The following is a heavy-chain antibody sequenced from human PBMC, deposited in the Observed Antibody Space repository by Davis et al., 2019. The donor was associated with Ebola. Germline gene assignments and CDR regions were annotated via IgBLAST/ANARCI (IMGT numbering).Heavy chain of an antibody. CDR2: IYYSGST. CDR1: GGSISSYY. CDR3: ARGPGIAVAGTSLYYYYGMDV. J-gene: IGHJ6*02. Sequence: MPSETLSLTCTVSGGSISSYYWSWIRQPPGKGLEWIGYIYYSGSTNYNPSLKSRVTISVDTSKNQFSLKLSSVTAADTAVYYCARGPGIAVAGTSLYYYYGMDVWGQGTTVTVSS. V-gene: IGHV4-59*01. D-gene: IGHD6-19*01.